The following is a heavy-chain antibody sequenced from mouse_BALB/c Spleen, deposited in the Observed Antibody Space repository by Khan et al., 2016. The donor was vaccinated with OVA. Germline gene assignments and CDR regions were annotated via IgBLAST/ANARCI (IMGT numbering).Heavy chain of an antibody. J-gene: IGHJ2*01. CDR1: GYSITSDYA. CDR3: ASSGTITTVVATDFDY. V-gene: IGHV3-2*02. CDR2: IKYSGST. D-gene: IGHD1-1*01. Sequence: EVQLQESGPGLVKPSQSLSLTCTVSGYSITSDYAWNWIRQFPGNKLEWMGYIKYSGSTSYNPSLKSRISITRDTSKNQFFLQLNSVTTEDTATXYCASSGTITTVVATDFDYWGQGTTLTVSS.